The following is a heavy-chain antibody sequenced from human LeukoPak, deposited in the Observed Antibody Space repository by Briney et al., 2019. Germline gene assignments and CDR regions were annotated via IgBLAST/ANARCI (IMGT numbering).Heavy chain of an antibody. V-gene: IGHV3-33*01. CDR2: IWYDGSNK. J-gene: IGHJ4*02. D-gene: IGHD2-8*01. CDR3: ARDGMVYATGSCYFDY. CDR1: GFTFSSYG. Sequence: GGSLRLSCAASGFTFSSYGMHWVRQAPGKGLEWVAVIWYDGSNKYYADSVKGRFTISRDNSKNTLHLQMNSLRAEDTAVYYCARDGMVYATGSCYFDYWGQGTLVTVSS.